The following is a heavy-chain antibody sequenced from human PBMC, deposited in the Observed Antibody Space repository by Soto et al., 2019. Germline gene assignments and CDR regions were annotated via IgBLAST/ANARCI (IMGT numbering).Heavy chain of an antibody. Sequence: QITLKESGPTLVKPTQTLTLTCTFSGFSLSTSGVAVGWIRQPPRNALEWLALIYWDDEKHYSPSLKSRLTITKDTSKNQVVLTMTNMDPVDTGTYYCAHRRRDGYRGDAFDIWGPGTMVTVSS. CDR1: GFSLSTSGVA. V-gene: IGHV2-5*02. CDR2: IYWDDEK. D-gene: IGHD2-21*01. J-gene: IGHJ3*02. CDR3: AHRRRDGYRGDAFDI.